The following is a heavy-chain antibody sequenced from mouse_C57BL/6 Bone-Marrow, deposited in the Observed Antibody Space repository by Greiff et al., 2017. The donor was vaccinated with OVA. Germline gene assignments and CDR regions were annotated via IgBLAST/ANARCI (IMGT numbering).Heavy chain of an antibody. D-gene: IGHD2-5*01. CDR2: IHPNSGST. V-gene: IGHV1-64*01. J-gene: IGHJ3*01. CDR1: GYTFTSYW. Sequence: QVHVKQPGAELVKPGASVKLSCKASGYTFTSYWMHWVKQRPGQGLEWIGMIHPNSGSTNYNEKFKSKATLTVDKSSSTAYMQLSSLTSEDSAVYYCARSESNSFAYWGQGTLVTVSA. CDR3: ARSESNSFAY.